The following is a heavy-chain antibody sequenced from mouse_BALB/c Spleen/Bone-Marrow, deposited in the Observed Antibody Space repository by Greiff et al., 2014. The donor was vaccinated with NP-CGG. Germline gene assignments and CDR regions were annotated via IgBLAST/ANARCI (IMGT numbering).Heavy chain of an antibody. CDR3: TRGGNLDDFDY. J-gene: IGHJ2*01. CDR2: ISSGSSTI. V-gene: IGHV5-17*02. Sequence: EVHLVESGGGLVQPGGSRKLSCAASGFTFSSFGMHWVRQAPEKGLEWVAYISSGSSTIFYADTLKGRFTVSRDNPKNTLFLQMTSLRSEDTAMYYCTRGGNLDDFDYWGQGTTLTVSS. CDR1: GFTFSSFG.